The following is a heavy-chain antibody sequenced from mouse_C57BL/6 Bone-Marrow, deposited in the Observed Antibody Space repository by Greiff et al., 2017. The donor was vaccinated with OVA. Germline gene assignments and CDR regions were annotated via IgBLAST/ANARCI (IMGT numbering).Heavy chain of an antibody. Sequence: DVMLVESGGGLVQSGRSLRLSCATSGFTFSDFYMEWVRQAPGKGLEWIAASRNKANDYTTEYSASVKGRFIVSRDTSQSILYLQMNALRAEDTAIYYCARDEGGSSPFAYWGQGTLVTVSA. D-gene: IGHD1-1*01. CDR2: SRNKANDYTT. CDR1: GFTFSDFY. J-gene: IGHJ3*01. V-gene: IGHV7-1*01. CDR3: ARDEGGSSPFAY.